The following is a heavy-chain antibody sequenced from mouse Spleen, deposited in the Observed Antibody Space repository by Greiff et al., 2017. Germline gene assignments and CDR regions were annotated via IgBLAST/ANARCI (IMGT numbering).Heavy chain of an antibody. CDR3: ARFYYDGSYPLYYFDY. Sequence: QVQLQQSGAELARPGASVKMSCKASGSTFTSYTMHWVKQRPGQGLEWIGYINPSSGYTKYNQKFKDKATLTADKSSSTAYMQLSSLTSEDSAVYYCARFYYDGSYPLYYFDYWGQGTTLTVSS. CDR1: GSTFTSYT. J-gene: IGHJ2*01. CDR2: INPSSGYT. V-gene: IGHV1-4*01. D-gene: IGHD1-1*01.